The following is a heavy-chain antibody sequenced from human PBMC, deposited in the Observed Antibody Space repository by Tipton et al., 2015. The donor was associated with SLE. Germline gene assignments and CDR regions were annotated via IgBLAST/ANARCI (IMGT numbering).Heavy chain of an antibody. J-gene: IGHJ4*02. CDR1: GGSISSSSYY. CDR3: ARDRTGGGDYYFDY. V-gene: IGHV4-39*07. D-gene: IGHD3-10*01. Sequence: GSLRLSCTVSGGSISSSSYYWGWIRQPPGKGLEWIGSIYYSGSTYDNPSLTSRVTISVDTSKNQFSLKLRSVTAADTAVYYCARDRTGGGDYYFDYCGQGALVTVSS. CDR2: IYYSGST.